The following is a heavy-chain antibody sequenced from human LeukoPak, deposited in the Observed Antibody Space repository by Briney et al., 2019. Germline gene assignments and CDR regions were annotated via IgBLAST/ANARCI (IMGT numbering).Heavy chain of an antibody. CDR3: ARAPRRDGFLWGPGGAFDI. D-gene: IGHD5-24*01. V-gene: IGHV3-48*04. J-gene: IGHJ3*02. CDR1: GCAASGFTFRTFG. Sequence: GGSLRLSCAASGCAASGFTFRTFGMHWVRQAPGKGLEWVSYISSSGSTIYYADSVKGRFTISRDNAKNSLYLQMNSLRAEDTAVYYCARAPRRDGFLWGPGGAFDIWGQGTMVTVSS. CDR2: ISSSGSTI.